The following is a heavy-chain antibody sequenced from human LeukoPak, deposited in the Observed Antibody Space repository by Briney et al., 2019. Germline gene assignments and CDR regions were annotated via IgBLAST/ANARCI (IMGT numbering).Heavy chain of an antibody. CDR3: ARSCSSTSCYTEAYYYGMDV. Sequence: PVKVSCKASGGTFSSYAISWVRQAPGQGLEWMGRIIPILGIANYAQKFQGRVTITADKSTSTAYMELSSLRSEDTAVYYCARSCSSTSCYTEAYYYGMDVWGQGTTVTVSS. V-gene: IGHV1-69*04. CDR1: GGTFSSYA. D-gene: IGHD2-2*02. J-gene: IGHJ6*02. CDR2: IIPILGIA.